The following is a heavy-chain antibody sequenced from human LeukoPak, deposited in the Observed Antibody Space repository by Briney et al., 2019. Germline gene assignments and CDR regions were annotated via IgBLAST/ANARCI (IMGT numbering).Heavy chain of an antibody. Sequence: SVKVSCKASGGTFSSYAISWVRQAPGQGLEWMGRIIPIFGTANYAQKLQGRVTMTTDTSTSTAYMELRSLRSDDTAVYYCARSRYYDFWSGYSDFDYWGQGTLVTVSS. V-gene: IGHV1-69*05. D-gene: IGHD3-3*01. CDR1: GGTFSSYA. J-gene: IGHJ4*02. CDR3: ARSRYYDFWSGYSDFDY. CDR2: IIPIFGTA.